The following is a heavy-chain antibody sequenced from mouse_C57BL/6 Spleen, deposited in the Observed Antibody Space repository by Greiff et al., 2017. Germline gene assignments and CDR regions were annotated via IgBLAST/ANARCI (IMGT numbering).Heavy chain of an antibody. CDR3: ARSPYYSNYDDY. V-gene: IGHV5-6*01. D-gene: IGHD2-5*01. Sequence: EVQLVESGGDLVKPGGSLKLSCAASGFTSSSYGMSWVRQTPDKRLEWVATISTGGSYTYYPDSVKGRSTISRDNAKHTLYLQMSSLKSEDTAVYYCARSPYYSNYDDYGGQGTTLTVSS. CDR2: ISTGGSYT. J-gene: IGHJ2*01. CDR1: GFTSSSYG.